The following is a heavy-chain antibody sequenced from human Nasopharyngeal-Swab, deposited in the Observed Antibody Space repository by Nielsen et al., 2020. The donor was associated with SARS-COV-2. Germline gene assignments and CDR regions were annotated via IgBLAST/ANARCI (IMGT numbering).Heavy chain of an antibody. CDR2: FVTGSQDK. Sequence: GESLKISCVASGFSFSSFTMNWVRQAPGKGLEWVSTFVTGSQDKHYADSVMGRFTVSRDTAKNSLYLQMNSLRAEDTAVYYCAREVPYSGHDDAFDIWGQGTMVTVSA. D-gene: IGHD5-12*01. J-gene: IGHJ3*02. CDR1: GFSFSSFT. CDR3: AREVPYSGHDDAFDI. V-gene: IGHV3-21*01.